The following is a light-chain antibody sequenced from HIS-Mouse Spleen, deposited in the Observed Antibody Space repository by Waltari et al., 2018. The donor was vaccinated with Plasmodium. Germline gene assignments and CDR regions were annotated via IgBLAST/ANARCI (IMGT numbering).Light chain of an antibody. CDR3: YSTDSSGNLRV. V-gene: IGLV3-19*01. CDR1: SLRSYY. J-gene: IGLJ3*02. CDR2: GKN. Sequence: SSELTQDPAVSVALGQTVRITCQGDSLRSYYASWYQQKPGQAPVLVIYGKNNRPSGIPGRFSGSSSGNTASLTITGAQAEDEADYYCYSTDSSGNLRVFGGGTKLTVL.